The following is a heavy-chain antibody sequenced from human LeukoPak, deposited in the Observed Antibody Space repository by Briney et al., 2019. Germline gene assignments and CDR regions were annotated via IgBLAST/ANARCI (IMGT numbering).Heavy chain of an antibody. J-gene: IGHJ4*02. CDR2: IKSDGST. Sequence: GGSLRLSCVASGFTFSSYWMHWVRQAPGKGLVWVSRIKSDGSTNYADSVKGRFTISRDNAKNTVSLQMNSLRAEDTGVYFCARAFGYWGQGTLVAVSS. V-gene: IGHV3-74*01. CDR3: ARAFGY. CDR1: GFTFSSYW.